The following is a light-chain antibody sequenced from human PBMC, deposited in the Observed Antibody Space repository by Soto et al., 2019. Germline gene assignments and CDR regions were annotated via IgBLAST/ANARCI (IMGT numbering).Light chain of an antibody. Sequence: QSVLPQTPSVSGTPGQTVTISCSGSSSNIGRNYVYWYQQLPGAAPKLLMYSHNIRPSGVPDRFSASTSGTSASLVISGLRSEDEGDYHCATWDDDVSGVVFGGGTELTVL. CDR2: SHN. V-gene: IGLV1-47*02. CDR3: ATWDDDVSGVV. J-gene: IGLJ2*01. CDR1: SSNIGRNY.